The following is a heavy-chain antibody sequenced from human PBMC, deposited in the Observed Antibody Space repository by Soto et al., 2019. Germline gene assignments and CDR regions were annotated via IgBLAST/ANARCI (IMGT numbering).Heavy chain of an antibody. Sequence: GASVKVSCKASAYTFNTYGISWVRRAPGQGLEWMGWISGHNGQTNYAQKFQGQVTISADKSISTAYLQWSSLKASDTAMYYCAREGYDILTGYYKTYYYYGMDVWGQGTTVTVSS. D-gene: IGHD3-9*01. CDR1: AYTFNTYG. J-gene: IGHJ6*02. CDR2: ISGHNGQT. CDR3: AREGYDILTGYYKTYYYYGMDV. V-gene: IGHV1-18*01.